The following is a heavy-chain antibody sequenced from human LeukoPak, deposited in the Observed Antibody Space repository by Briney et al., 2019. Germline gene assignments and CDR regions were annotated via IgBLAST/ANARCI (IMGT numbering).Heavy chain of an antibody. V-gene: IGHV4-59*01. CDR2: IYYSGST. CDR3: ARGGAGSYVDY. D-gene: IGHD4/OR15-4a*01. J-gene: IGHJ4*02. Sequence: SETLSLTCTVSGGSISSYYWSWIRQPPGKGLEWIGYIYYSGSTNYNPSLKSRVTISVDTSKNQFSLKLSFVTAADTAVYYCARGGAGSYVDYWGQGTLVTVSS. CDR1: GGSISSYY.